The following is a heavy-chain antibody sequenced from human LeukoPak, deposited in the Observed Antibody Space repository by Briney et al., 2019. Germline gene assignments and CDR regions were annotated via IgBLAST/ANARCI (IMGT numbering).Heavy chain of an antibody. CDR3: ARATRWYRHNYYFDY. J-gene: IGHJ4*02. CDR2: THKSRTH. V-gene: IGHV4-38-2*02. Sequence: PSETLSLTCSVSGFSISSGYYWAWIRQPPGKGLEWVASTHKSRTHNYSPSLKSRVTISVDTSKNQFSLKLSSVTAADTAVYYCARATRWYRHNYYFDYWGQGTLVTVSS. CDR1: GFSISSGYY. D-gene: IGHD4-23*01.